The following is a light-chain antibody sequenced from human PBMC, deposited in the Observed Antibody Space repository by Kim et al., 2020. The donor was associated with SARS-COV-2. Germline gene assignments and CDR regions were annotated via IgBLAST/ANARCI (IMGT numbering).Light chain of an antibody. CDR1: TGAVTSGHY. J-gene: IGLJ3*02. Sequence: PGGTVTLTRASSTGAVTSGHYPNWIQQKPGQAPRPLIYSISDKHSWTPARFSGSLLGGKAALTLSGVQPEDESEYYCLLFYGNGWVFGGGTQLTVL. V-gene: IGLV7-43*01. CDR2: SIS. CDR3: LLFYGNGWV.